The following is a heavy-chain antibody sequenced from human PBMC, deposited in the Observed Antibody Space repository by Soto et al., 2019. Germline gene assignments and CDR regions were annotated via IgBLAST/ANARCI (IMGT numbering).Heavy chain of an antibody. Sequence: GGSLRLSCAASGFTFSSYGMHWVRQAPGKGLEWVAVVWSDGNKYYADSVKGRFTISRDNSKNTLYLQMNSLRVEDTAVYYCATKALYCSGGSCDNYWGRGTLVTVSS. CDR3: ATKALYCSGGSCDNY. D-gene: IGHD2-15*01. V-gene: IGHV3-33*01. CDR2: VWSDGNK. CDR1: GFTFSSYG. J-gene: IGHJ4*02.